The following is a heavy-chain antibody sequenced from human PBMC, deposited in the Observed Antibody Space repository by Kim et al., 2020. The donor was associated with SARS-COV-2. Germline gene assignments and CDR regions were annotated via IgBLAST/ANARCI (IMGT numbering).Heavy chain of an antibody. Sequence: SETLSLTCAVQGGSFRDYYWTWIRQSPGKGLEWIGEISYGSNTKYNPSLGSRVTLSIDTSRNHFSLRMTSVTAADTAVYFCARAYSLQYLDWTATTYYYYMDVWGKGTTVTVSS. CDR2: ISYGSNT. CDR1: GGSFRDYY. CDR3: ARAYSLQYLDWTATTYYYYMDV. V-gene: IGHV4-34*01. J-gene: IGHJ6*03. D-gene: IGHD3-9*01.